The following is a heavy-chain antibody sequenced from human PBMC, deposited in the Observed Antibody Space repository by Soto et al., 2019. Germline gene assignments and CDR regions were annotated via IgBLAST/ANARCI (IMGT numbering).Heavy chain of an antibody. CDR3: ARDYYDSSGYYYSEYFQH. Sequence: QVQLVQSGAEVKKPGSSVKVSCKASGYTFTSYGISWVRQAPGQGLEWMGWISAYNGNTNYAQKLQGRVTMTTDTSTSTAYMELRSLRSDDTAVYYCARDYYDSSGYYYSEYFQHWGQGTLVTVSS. J-gene: IGHJ1*01. D-gene: IGHD3-22*01. CDR2: ISAYNGNT. V-gene: IGHV1-18*01. CDR1: GYTFTSYG.